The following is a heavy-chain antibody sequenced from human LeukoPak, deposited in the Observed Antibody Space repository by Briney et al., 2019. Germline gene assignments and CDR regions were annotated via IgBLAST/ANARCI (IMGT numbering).Heavy chain of an antibody. D-gene: IGHD2-15*01. CDR2: ISSSSSHI. J-gene: IGHJ4*02. Sequence: GGSLRLSCAASGFTFSSYSMNWVRQAPGKGLEWVSSISSSSSHIYYADSVKGRFTISRDNAKNSLYLQMNSLRAEDTAVYYCAPRLGAATHWGQGTLVTVSS. CDR3: APRLGAATH. CDR1: GFTFSSYS. V-gene: IGHV3-21*01.